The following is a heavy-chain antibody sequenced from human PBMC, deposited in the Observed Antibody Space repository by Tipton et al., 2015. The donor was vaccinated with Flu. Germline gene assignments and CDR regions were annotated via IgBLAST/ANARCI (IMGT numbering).Heavy chain of an antibody. J-gene: IGHJ4*02. D-gene: IGHD2-15*01. Sequence: SLRLSCEASGLTVSSNYMSWVRQAPGKGLEWVSVIYSGGSTYYADSVKGRFTISRDNSKNTLYLQMNSLRAEDTAVYYCARVSGGGYYFDYWGQGTLVTVSS. CDR2: IYSGGST. CDR3: ARVSGGGYYFDY. CDR1: GLTVSSNY. V-gene: IGHV3-53*01.